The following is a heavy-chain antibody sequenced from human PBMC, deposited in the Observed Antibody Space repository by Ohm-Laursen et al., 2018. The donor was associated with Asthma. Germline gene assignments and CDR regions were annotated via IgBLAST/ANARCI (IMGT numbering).Heavy chain of an antibody. CDR2: ITYDGNKK. D-gene: IGHD3-3*01. CDR1: GFTFSDYA. J-gene: IGHJ4*02. CDR3: AKWSGTYPNYFLDY. Sequence: RSLRLSCAAFGFTFSDYAMHWVRQAPGKGLEWLAVITYDGNKKTYADSVKGRFTISRDNSKNMLYLQMSSLRAEDTALYYCAKWSGTYPNYFLDYWGQGTLVTVAS. V-gene: IGHV3-30*18.